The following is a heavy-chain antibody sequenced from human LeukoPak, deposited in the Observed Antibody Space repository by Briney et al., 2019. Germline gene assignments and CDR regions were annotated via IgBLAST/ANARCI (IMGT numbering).Heavy chain of an antibody. CDR3: ARGDHFDC. V-gene: IGHV3-74*01. CDR2: IYSDGSST. J-gene: IGHJ4*02. CDR1: GFTFSSYW. Sequence: GGSLRLSCAASGFTFSSYWMHWVRQAPGKGLVWVSRIYSDGSSTNYADSVKGQFTISRDNAKNTLYLQMNSLRAEDTAVYYCARGDHFDCWGQGTLASVSS.